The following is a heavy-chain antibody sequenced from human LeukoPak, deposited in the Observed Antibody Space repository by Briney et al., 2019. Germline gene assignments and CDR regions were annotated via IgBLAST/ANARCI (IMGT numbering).Heavy chain of an antibody. D-gene: IGHD3-10*01. CDR3: ARGITMVRGVIIMANWFDP. V-gene: IGHV1-2*02. CDR2: INPNSGGT. Sequence: ASVKISCKASGYTFTNYGISWVRQAPGQGLEWMGWINPNSGGTNYAQKFQGRVTMTGDTSISTAYMELSRLRSDDTAVYYCARGITMVRGVIIMANWFDPWGQGTLVTVSS. CDR1: GYTFTNYG. J-gene: IGHJ5*02.